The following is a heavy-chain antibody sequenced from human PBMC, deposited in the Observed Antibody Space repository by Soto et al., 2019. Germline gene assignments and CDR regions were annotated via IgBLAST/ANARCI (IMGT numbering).Heavy chain of an antibody. D-gene: IGHD5-12*01. CDR2: IYSGGST. J-gene: IGHJ4*02. Sequence: GGSLRLSCAASGFTVSSNYMSWVRQAPGKGLEWVSVIYSGGSTYYADSVKGRFTISRDNSKNTLYLQMNSLRAEDTAVYYCARERRWLQFYYFDYWGQGTLVTVSS. CDR1: GFTVSSNY. CDR3: ARERRWLQFYYFDY. V-gene: IGHV3-53*01.